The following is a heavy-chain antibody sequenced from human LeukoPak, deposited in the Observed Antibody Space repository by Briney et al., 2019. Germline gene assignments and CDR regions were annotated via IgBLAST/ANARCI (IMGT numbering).Heavy chain of an antibody. CDR3: ASGEYYYDTSGYFEGS. CDR1: GVTLSSNY. D-gene: IGHD3-22*01. V-gene: IGHV3-53*01. CDR2: MYSGGST. Sequence: GGSLRLSCAASGVTLSSNYMSWVRQAPQMGREWVSVMYSGGSTYYADSMKGRFTISRDNSKNTLYLQMNSLRAEDTAVYYCASGEYYYDTSGYFEGSWGQGTLVTVSS. J-gene: IGHJ4*02.